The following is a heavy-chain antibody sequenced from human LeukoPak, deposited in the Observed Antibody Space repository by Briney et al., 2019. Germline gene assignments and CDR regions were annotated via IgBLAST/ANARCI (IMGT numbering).Heavy chain of an antibody. CDR2: IYYSGST. Sequence: PSETLSLTCTVSGGSISSYYWSWIRQSPGKGQEWIGHIYYSGSTNYNPSLKSRVTISVDTSKNQFSLKLSSVTAADTAVYYCARITGWELSPPYWYFDLWGRGTLVTVSS. J-gene: IGHJ2*01. V-gene: IGHV4-59*08. CDR3: ARITGWELSPPYWYFDL. CDR1: GGSISSYY. D-gene: IGHD1-26*01.